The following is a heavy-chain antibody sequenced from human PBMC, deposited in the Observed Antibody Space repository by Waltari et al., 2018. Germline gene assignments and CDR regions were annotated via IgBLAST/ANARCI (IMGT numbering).Heavy chain of an antibody. CDR2: IYWNDDK. CDR3: AHLDYLYYYDSSGYPNWFDP. Sequence: QITLKESGPTLVKPTQTLTLTCTFSGFSLSTSGVGVGWIRQPPGKALEWLALIYWNDDKRYSPSLKSSLTITKDTSKNQVVLTMTNMDPVDTATYYCAHLDYLYYYDSSGYPNWFDPWGQGTLVTVSS. CDR1: GFSLSTSGVG. J-gene: IGHJ5*02. D-gene: IGHD3-22*01. V-gene: IGHV2-5*01.